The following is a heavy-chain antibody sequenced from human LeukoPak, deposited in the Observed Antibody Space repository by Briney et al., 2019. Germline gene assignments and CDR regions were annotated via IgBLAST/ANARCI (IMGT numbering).Heavy chain of an antibody. CDR3: ASVRFPYGMDV. CDR1: GYTFTSYD. CDR2: MNPNSGNT. D-gene: IGHD3-10*01. V-gene: IGHV1-8*01. J-gene: IGHJ6*02. Sequence: GASVKVSCKASGYTFTSYDINWVRQATGQGLEWMGWMNPNSGNTGYVQKFQGRVTMTRNTSISTAYMELSSLRSEDTAVYYCASVRFPYGMDVWGQGTTVTVSS.